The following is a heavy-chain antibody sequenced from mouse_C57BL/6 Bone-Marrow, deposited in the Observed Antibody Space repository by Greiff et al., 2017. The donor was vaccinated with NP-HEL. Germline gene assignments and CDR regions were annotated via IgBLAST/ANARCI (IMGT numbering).Heavy chain of an antibody. D-gene: IGHD1-1*01. J-gene: IGHJ2*01. CDR3: ARRGYGSSYDYFDY. Sequence: VQLKESGPVLVKPGASVKMSCKASGYTFTDYYMNWVKQSHGKSLEWIGVINPYNGGTSYNQKFKGKATLTVDKSSSTAYMELNSLTSEDSAVYYCARRGYGSSYDYFDYWGQGTTLTVSS. V-gene: IGHV1-19*01. CDR1: GYTFTDYY. CDR2: INPYNGGT.